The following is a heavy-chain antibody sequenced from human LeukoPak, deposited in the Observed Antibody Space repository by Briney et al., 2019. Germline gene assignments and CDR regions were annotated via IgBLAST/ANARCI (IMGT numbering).Heavy chain of an antibody. J-gene: IGHJ5*02. CDR2: IGSDGSST. D-gene: IGHD1-1*01. V-gene: IGHV3-74*01. CDR3: ARAIGSGMGSYWFDP. Sequence: GGSLRLSCAASGFAFNTYYMHWVRQAPGKGLVWVSRIGSDGSSTRYADSEKGRFTISRDSAKNTLYLQMNSLSADDTAVYYCARAIGSGMGSYWFDPWGRGTLVTVSS. CDR1: GFAFNTYY.